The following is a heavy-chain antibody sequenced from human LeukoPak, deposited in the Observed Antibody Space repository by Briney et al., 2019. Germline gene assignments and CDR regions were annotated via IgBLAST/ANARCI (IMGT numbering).Heavy chain of an antibody. CDR2: IYHSGTT. J-gene: IGHJ4*02. Sequence: PSETLSLTCTVSGYSISSGYYWGWIRQPPGKGLQWIGTIYHSGTTYYNPSLKSRVTISVDTSKSQFSLKLSSVTAADTAVYYCAREHSSGYGAIEYWGQGTLVTVSS. V-gene: IGHV4-38-2*02. D-gene: IGHD5-12*01. CDR3: AREHSSGYGAIEY. CDR1: GYSISSGYY.